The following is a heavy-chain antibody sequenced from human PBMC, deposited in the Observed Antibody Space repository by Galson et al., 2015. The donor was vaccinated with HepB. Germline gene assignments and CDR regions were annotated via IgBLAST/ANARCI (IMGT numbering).Heavy chain of an antibody. CDR3: ARGPTWAFGSGSYYIGNAFDI. V-gene: IGHV3-53*01. CDR1: GFTVSSNY. Sequence: SLRLSCAASGFTVSSNYMSWVRQAPGKGLEWVSVIYSGGSTYYADSVKGRFTISRDNSKNTLYLQMNSLRAEDTAVYYCARGPTWAFGSGSYYIGNAFDIWGQGTMVTVSS. D-gene: IGHD3-10*01. J-gene: IGHJ3*02. CDR2: IYSGGST.